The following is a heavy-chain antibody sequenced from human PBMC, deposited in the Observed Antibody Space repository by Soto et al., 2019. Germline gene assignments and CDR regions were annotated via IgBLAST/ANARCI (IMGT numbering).Heavy chain of an antibody. J-gene: IGHJ6*02. CDR2: INHSGST. D-gene: IGHD4-4*01. CDR3: ARATGGMDV. V-gene: IGHV4-34*01. Sequence: SETLSLTCAVYGGSFSGYYWSWIRQPPGKGLEWIGEINHSGSTNYNPSLKSRVTISVDASKNQFSLKLSSVTAADTAVYYCARATGGMDVWGQGTTVTVSS. CDR1: GGSFSGYY.